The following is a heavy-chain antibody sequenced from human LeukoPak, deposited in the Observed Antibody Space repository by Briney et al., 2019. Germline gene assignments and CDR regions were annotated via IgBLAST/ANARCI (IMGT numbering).Heavy chain of an antibody. V-gene: IGHV3-7*01. CDR2: IKPDGRDK. Sequence: GGSLTLSCAASGFTFSSYWMSWVRQPPGKGLEWVATIKPDGRDKYYVDSVKGRFTMSRDNGKNSVYLQMNSLRAEDTAVYYCASWEASTNYWGQGTLVTVSS. CDR3: ASWEASTNY. J-gene: IGHJ4*02. CDR1: GFTFSSYW. D-gene: IGHD1-26*01.